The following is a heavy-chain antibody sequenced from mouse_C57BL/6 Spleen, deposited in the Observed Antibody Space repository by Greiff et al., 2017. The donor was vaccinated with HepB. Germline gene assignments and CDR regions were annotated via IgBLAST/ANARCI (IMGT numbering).Heavy chain of an antibody. V-gene: IGHV1-39*01. Sequence: EVKLMESGPELVKPGASVKISCKASGYSFTDYNMNWVKQSNGKSLEWIGVINPNYGTTSYNQKFKGKATLTVDQSSSTAYMQLNSLTSEDSAVYYGASGYDAMDYWGQGTSVTVSS. J-gene: IGHJ4*01. CDR1: GYSFTDYN. CDR3: ASGYDAMDY. CDR2: INPNYGTT.